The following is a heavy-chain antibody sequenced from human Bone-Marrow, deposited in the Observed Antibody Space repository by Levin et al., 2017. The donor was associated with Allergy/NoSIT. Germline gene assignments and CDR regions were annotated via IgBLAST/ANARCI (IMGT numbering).Heavy chain of an antibody. CDR3: AYRSGDGYFDL. CDR1: GFSLTTSGVG. CDR2: VYWDDTK. V-gene: IGHV2-5*02. Sequence: SGPTLVKPTQTLTLTCSVSGFSLTTSGVGVGWIRQSPGRGLEWLAFVYWDDTKHYRPSLKTRLSITKDTSKNLVGLTLTYLDAVDTGTYFCAYRSGDGYFDLWGRGTLVTVSS. D-gene: IGHD3-3*01. J-gene: IGHJ2*01.